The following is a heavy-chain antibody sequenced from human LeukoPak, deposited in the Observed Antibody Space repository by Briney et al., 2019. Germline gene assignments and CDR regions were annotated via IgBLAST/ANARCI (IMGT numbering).Heavy chain of an antibody. J-gene: IGHJ5*02. CDR3: ARTPWFGELLYNWFDP. CDR2: IYYSGST. V-gene: IGHV4-59*01. D-gene: IGHD3-10*01. Sequence: SETLSLTCTVSGGSISSYYWSWIRQPPWKGLAWIGYIYYSGSTNYNPSLKSRVTISVDTSKNQFSLKLSSVTAADTAVYYCARTPWFGELLYNWFDPWGQGTLVTVSS. CDR1: GGSISSYY.